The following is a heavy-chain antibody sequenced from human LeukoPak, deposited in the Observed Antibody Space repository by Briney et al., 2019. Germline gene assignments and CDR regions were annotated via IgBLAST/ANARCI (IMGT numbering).Heavy chain of an antibody. Sequence: GASVKVSCKASGYTFTGYYMHWVRQAPGQGLEWMGWINPNSGSTNYAQKFQGRVTMTRDTSISTAYMELSRLRSDDTAVYYCARGETIFGVVIGAFDIWGQGTMVTVSS. CDR1: GYTFTGYY. V-gene: IGHV1-2*02. J-gene: IGHJ3*02. CDR3: ARGETIFGVVIGAFDI. CDR2: INPNSGST. D-gene: IGHD3-3*01.